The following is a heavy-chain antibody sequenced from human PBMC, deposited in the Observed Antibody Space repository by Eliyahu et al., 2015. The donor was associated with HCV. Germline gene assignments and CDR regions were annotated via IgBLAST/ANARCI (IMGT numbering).Heavy chain of an antibody. CDR1: GXTFSSYS. Sequence: EVQLVESGGGLVXPGGSLRLSCAASGXTFSSYSMNWVRQAPGKGLEWVSSISSSSSYIYYADSVKGRFTISRDNAKNSLYLQMNSLRAEDTAVYYCARDYYDSSGYYRLDYWGQGTLVTVSS. CDR3: ARDYYDSSGYYRLDY. D-gene: IGHD3-22*01. J-gene: IGHJ4*02. V-gene: IGHV3-21*01. CDR2: ISSSSSYI.